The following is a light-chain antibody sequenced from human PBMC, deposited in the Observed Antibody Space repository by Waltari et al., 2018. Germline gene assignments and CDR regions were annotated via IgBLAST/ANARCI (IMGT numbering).Light chain of an antibody. J-gene: IGKJ1*01. CDR2: KAS. CDR3: QQYNSAPWT. Sequence: DIQVTQSPSSLSASVGNRVTLTCRASHGISSWLAWYQQKPGKAPKLLIYKASSLQSVVPSRFSGSGSGTDFTLTISSLQPEDFATYYCQQYNSAPWTFGQGTKVEIK. V-gene: IGKV1-12*01. CDR1: HGISSW.